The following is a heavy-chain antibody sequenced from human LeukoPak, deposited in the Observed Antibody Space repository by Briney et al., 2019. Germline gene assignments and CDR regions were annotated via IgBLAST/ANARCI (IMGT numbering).Heavy chain of an antibody. CDR3: SRVRIAAAGPPNWFDP. Sequence: SETLSLTCTVSGGSISSYYWSWIRQPPGKGLEWFGYIYYSGSTNYNPSLKSRVTISVDTSKNQFSLKLSSVTAADTAVYYCSRVRIAAAGPPNWFDPWGQGTLVTVFS. J-gene: IGHJ5*02. CDR1: GGSISSYY. D-gene: IGHD6-13*01. V-gene: IGHV4-59*01. CDR2: IYYSGST.